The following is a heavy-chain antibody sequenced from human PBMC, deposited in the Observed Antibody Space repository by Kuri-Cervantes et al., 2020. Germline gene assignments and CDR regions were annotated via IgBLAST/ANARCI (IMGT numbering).Heavy chain of an antibody. D-gene: IGHD2/OR15-2a*01. CDR3: TRSFYASSLDIFHV. J-gene: IGHJ3*01. CDR2: VYQSGSP. V-gene: IGHV4-39*01. Sequence: SETLSLTCTVSGGSVSSGSYYWSWIRQPPGKGLEWIASVYQSGSPYHNPSLRSRVTISLDTSKSQFSLSLTSVTAADTAVYYCTRSFYASSLDIFHVWGQGTMVTVSS. CDR1: GGSVSSGSYY.